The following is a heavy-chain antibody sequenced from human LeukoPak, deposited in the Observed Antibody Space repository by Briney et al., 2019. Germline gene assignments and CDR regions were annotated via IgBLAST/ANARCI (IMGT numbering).Heavy chain of an antibody. Sequence: GAPVKVSCKASRGTFSSYAISWVRQAPGQGLEWMGGIIPMFGTANYAQKFQGRDTITADESTSTAYMELSSLRSEDTAVYYCARDARHKYCSSASCYRGWFDPWGQGTLVTVSS. CDR3: ARDARHKYCSSASCYRGWFDP. CDR2: IIPMFGTA. J-gene: IGHJ5*02. V-gene: IGHV1-69*13. CDR1: RGTFSSYA. D-gene: IGHD2-2*01.